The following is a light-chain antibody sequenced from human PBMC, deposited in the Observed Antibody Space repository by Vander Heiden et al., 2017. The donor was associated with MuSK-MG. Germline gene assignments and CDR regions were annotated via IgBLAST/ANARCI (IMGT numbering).Light chain of an antibody. J-gene: IGKJ5*01. Sequence: EIVMTQSPATLSVSPGERATLSCRASQSVNTNLAWYQQKPGQAPRLLIYDASTRATGIPVRFSGSGSGTEFTLTISSLQSEDFAVSYCQQDNRWPDTFGQGTLLAIK. CDR3: QQDNRWPDT. CDR1: QSVNTN. CDR2: DAS. V-gene: IGKV3-15*01.